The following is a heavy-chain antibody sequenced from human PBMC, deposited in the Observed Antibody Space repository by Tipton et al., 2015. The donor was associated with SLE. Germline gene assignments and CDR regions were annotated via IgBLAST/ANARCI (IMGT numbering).Heavy chain of an antibody. J-gene: IGHJ3*02. Sequence: TLSLTCTVYGGSLSGYWWSWIRKSPGKGLEWIGEIYPTGRADYNPSLMSRVTISVDTSQNQFSLRLTSVTAADTAVYYCARPAVYGDSRGGFDIWGQGTMVTVSS. CDR2: IYPTGRA. CDR3: ARPAVYGDSRGGFDI. D-gene: IGHD4-17*01. CDR1: GGSLSGYW. V-gene: IGHV4-34*01.